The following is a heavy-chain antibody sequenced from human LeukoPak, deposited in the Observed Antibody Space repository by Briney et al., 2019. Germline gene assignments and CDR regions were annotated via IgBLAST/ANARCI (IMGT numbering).Heavy chain of an antibody. CDR1: GSGFSFSGYA. J-gene: IGHJ4*02. Sequence: GGSLRLSCAASGSGFSFSGYAMSWVRQAPGKGLEWVSGSSGSSDSTHYADSVKGRFTISRDNSKNTLFLQMNSLRVEDTAVYYCARGYSNLAYWGQGTLVTVSS. CDR3: ARGYSNLAY. D-gene: IGHD5-18*01. V-gene: IGHV3-23*01. CDR2: SSGSSDST.